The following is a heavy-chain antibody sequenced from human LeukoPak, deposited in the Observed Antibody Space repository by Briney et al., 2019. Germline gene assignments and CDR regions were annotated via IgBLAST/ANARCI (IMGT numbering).Heavy chain of an antibody. V-gene: IGHV4-39*02. J-gene: IGHJ4*02. CDR3: ARDTYYYDSSGYAVFDY. Sequence: PSETLSLTCTVSGGSIRSSYYYWGWIRQPPGKGLEWIGSIYDSGSTYYNPSLKSRVTISVDTSKNQFSLKLNSVTAADTAVYYCARDTYYYDSSGYAVFDYWGQGTLVTVSS. CDR1: GGSIRSSYYY. CDR2: IYDSGST. D-gene: IGHD3-22*01.